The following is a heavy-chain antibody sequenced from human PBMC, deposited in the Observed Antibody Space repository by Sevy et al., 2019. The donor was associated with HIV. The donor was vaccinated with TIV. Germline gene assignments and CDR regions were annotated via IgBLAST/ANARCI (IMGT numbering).Heavy chain of an antibody. Sequence: SETLSLTCTVSGGSISSYYWSWIRQPPGKGLEWSGYIYYSGSTNYNPSLRSRVTISVDTSKNQFSLKLTSVTAADTAVYYCARASHPSIAAAGINYYYGMDVWGQGTTVTVSS. CDR2: IYYSGST. J-gene: IGHJ6*02. CDR3: ARASHPSIAAAGINYYYGMDV. CDR1: GGSISSYY. D-gene: IGHD6-13*01. V-gene: IGHV4-59*01.